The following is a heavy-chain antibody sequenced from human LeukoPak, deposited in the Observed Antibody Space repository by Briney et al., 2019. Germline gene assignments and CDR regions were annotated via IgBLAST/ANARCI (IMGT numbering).Heavy chain of an antibody. CDR1: GYTFTSYD. J-gene: IGHJ1*01. CDR2: MNPNSGNT. Sequence: GASVKVSCKASGYTFTSYDINWVRQATGQGLEWMGWMNPNSGNTGYAQKFQGRVTMTRDTSISTAYMELSSLRSEDMAVYYCARGYYDSSGYTDFQHWGQGTLVTVSS. CDR3: ARGYYDSSGYTDFQH. D-gene: IGHD3-22*01. V-gene: IGHV1-8*01.